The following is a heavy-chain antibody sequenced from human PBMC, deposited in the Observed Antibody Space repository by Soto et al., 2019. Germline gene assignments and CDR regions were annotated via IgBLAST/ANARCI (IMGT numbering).Heavy chain of an antibody. D-gene: IGHD1-26*01. CDR2: LNPSSGGT. J-gene: IGHJ6*02. CDR3: ARARAPITNYYSYAMDV. CDR1: GYAFTNYH. Sequence: GASVKVSCKASGYAFTNYHIHWVRQAPGHGLQWMGVLNPSSGGTSYAQKFRGRLIVTRDTSTSTVYLELSSLTSDDTAVYYCARARAPITNYYSYAMDVWGQGTTVTVSS. V-gene: IGHV1-46*01.